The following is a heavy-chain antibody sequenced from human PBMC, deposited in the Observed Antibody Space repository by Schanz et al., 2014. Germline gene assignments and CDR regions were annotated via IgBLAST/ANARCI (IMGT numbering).Heavy chain of an antibody. CDR2: INPNSGAT. J-gene: IGHJ4*02. CDR1: GYTFTGYY. CDR3: ARGFLASGGKTFDC. V-gene: IGHV1-2*06. Sequence: QVQLVQSGAEVKKPGASVKVSCQASGYTFTGYYMHWVRQAPGQGLEWMGQINPNSGATIYAQNFQGRVTMTRDTSISTAYMELSSLTSADTAVYYCARGFLASGGKTFDCWGQGTLVTVSS. D-gene: IGHD1-26*01.